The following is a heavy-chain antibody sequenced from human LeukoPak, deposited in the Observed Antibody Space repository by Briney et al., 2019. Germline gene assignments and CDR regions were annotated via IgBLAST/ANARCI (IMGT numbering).Heavy chain of an antibody. CDR2: IYPGDSGT. CDR1: GYTFATYW. V-gene: IGHV5-51*01. J-gene: IGHJ4*02. D-gene: IGHD2-21*01. CDR3: ARSAYSSDFFSFHY. Sequence: GESLKISCKGSGYTFATYWIGWVRQMPGKGLEWMGIIYPGDSGTRYSPSFQGQVTISADKSISTAYLQWSSLKASDTAMYYCARSAYSSDFFSFHYWGQGTLVTVSS.